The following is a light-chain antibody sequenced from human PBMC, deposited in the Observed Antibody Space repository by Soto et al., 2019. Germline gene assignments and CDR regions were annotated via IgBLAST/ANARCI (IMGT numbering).Light chain of an antibody. CDR3: QQYDSSPRT. Sequence: EVVLTQSPCTLSLSPGERATLSCRASQSVSSSYLAWYQQKPGQAPRLLIYGASFRASGIPDRFSGSGSGTDFTLTISRLEPEDFAVYYCQQYDSSPRTFGQGTKVDVK. J-gene: IGKJ1*01. V-gene: IGKV3-20*01. CDR2: GAS. CDR1: QSVSSSY.